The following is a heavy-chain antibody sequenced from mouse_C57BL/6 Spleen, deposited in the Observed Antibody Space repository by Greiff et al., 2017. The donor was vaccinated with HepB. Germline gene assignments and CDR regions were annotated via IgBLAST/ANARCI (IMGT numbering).Heavy chain of an antibody. CDR2: IDPETGGT. CDR1: GYTFTDYE. D-gene: IGHD2-1*01. J-gene: IGHJ2*01. Sequence: QVQLQQSGAELVRPGASVTLSCKASGYTFTDYEMHWVKQTPVHGLEWIGAIDPETGGTAYNQKFKGKAILTADKSSSTAYMERRSLTSEDSAVYYCTKIFYDGNSPFDYWGQGTTLTVSS. V-gene: IGHV1-15*01. CDR3: TKIFYDGNSPFDY.